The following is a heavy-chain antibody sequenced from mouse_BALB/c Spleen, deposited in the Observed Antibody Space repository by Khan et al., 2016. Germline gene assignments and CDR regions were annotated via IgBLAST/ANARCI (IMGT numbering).Heavy chain of an antibody. D-gene: IGHD1-2*01. CDR2: INPRGDYT. CDR3: AGGEYGYASLTY. CDR1: GYTFTSYT. Sequence: QVQLQQSGAELARPGASVKMSCKASGYTFTSYTIQWIKQRPGQGLEWIGYINPRGDYTDYNQKFKDQATLTADKSSSQVYIQLSGLTSEDSAVYDCAGGEYGYASLTYWGQGTLVTVSA. J-gene: IGHJ3*01. V-gene: IGHV1-4*01.